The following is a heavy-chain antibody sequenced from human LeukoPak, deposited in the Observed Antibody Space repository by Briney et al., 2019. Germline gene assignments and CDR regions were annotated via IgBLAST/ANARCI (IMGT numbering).Heavy chain of an antibody. V-gene: IGHV6-1*01. J-gene: IGHJ3*02. D-gene: IGHD4-17*01. Sequence: QTLSLTCAISGDSVSSKSAAWNWIRQSPSRGLEWLGRTYYRSKWYSDYAVSLRSRTTINPDTSKNQFSLHLKSVTSEDTAVYYCARTSGAFTVTDAFDIWGQGTMVTVSS. CDR1: GDSVSSKSAA. CDR2: TYYRSKWYS. CDR3: ARTSGAFTVTDAFDI.